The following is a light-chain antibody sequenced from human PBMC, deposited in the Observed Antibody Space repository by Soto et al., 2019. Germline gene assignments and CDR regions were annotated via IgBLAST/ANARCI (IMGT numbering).Light chain of an antibody. CDR1: SSDVGGYNY. V-gene: IGLV2-14*01. Sequence: QSALTQPASVSGSPGQSITISCTGTSSDVGGYNYVSWYQQHPGKAPKLMIYDVSNRPSGVSNRFSGSKSGNTASLTISGLQAEDEADYYCSSYTSSSILFGGGTKL. CDR2: DVS. CDR3: SSYTSSSIL. J-gene: IGLJ2*01.